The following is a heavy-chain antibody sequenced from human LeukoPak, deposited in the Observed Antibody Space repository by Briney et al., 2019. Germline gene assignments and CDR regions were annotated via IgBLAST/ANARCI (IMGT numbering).Heavy chain of an antibody. CDR1: GFTFSSYG. V-gene: IGHV3-30*02. Sequence: GGSLRLSCAASGFTFSSYGMHWVRQAPGKGLEWVAFIRYDGSNKYYADSVKGRFTISRDNSKNTLYLQMNSLRAEDTAVYYCARGLVGGSYSQWFDPWGQGTLVTVSS. CDR3: ARGLVGGSYSQWFDP. CDR2: IRYDGSNK. D-gene: IGHD1-26*01. J-gene: IGHJ5*02.